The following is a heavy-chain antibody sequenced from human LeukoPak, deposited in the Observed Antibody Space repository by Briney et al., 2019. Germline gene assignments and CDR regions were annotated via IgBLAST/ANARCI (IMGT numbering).Heavy chain of an antibody. V-gene: IGHV3-33*01. J-gene: IGHJ4*02. CDR2: IWFDGSYK. CDR3: ASVRYCSSASCYAIDY. D-gene: IGHD2-2*01. Sequence: GGSLRLSCAASGFTFSDYGMHWVRQAPGKGLEWVAVIWFDGSYKYYGDSVRGRFTMSRDNSKNMLYLQMNSLRAEDTAVYYCASVRYCSSASCYAIDYWGQGTLVTVSS. CDR1: GFTFSDYG.